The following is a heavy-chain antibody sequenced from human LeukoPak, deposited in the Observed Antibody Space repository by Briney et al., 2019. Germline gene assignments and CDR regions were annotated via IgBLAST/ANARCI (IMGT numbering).Heavy chain of an antibody. CDR2: INPNSGGT. CDR3: ARDGGSYDEYFQH. V-gene: IGHV1-2*02. J-gene: IGHJ1*01. Sequence: ASVKVSCKASGYTFTGYYMHWVRQAPGQGLEWMGWINPNSGGTNYAQKFQGRVTMTRDTSISTAYMELSRLRSDDTAVYYCARDGGSYDEYFQHWGQGTLVTVSS. CDR1: GYTFTGYY. D-gene: IGHD1-26*01.